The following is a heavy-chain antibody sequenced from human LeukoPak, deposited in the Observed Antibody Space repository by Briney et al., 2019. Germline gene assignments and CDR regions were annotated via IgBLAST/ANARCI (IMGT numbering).Heavy chain of an antibody. CDR3: TREDY. V-gene: IGHV1-2*02. CDR2: IHPNTGGT. J-gene: IGHJ4*02. Sequence: ASVKVSCKASGYTFTDVYLHWIRQAPGQGLEWMGWIHPNTGGTTYAQKFQGRVTMTRDTSISTAYMELSRLTSDDTAIYYCTREDYWAQGTLVTVSS. CDR1: GYTFTDVY.